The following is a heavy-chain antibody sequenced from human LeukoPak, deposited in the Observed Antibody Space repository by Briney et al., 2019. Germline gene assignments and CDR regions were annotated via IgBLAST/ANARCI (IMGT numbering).Heavy chain of an antibody. CDR1: GGSISSYY. Sequence: KPSETLSLTCTVSGGSISSYYWSWIRQPPGKGLEWIGYIYYSGSTNYNPSLKSRVTISVDTSKNQFSLKLSSVTAADTAVYYCARDDRGVPFDYWGQGTLVTVSS. D-gene: IGHD3-10*01. CDR2: IYYSGST. J-gene: IGHJ4*02. CDR3: ARDDRGVPFDY. V-gene: IGHV4-59*12.